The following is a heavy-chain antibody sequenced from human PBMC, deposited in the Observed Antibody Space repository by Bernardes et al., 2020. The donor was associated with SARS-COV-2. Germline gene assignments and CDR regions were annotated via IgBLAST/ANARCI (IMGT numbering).Heavy chain of an antibody. D-gene: IGHD2-2*02. CDR2: ISGSGGST. V-gene: IGHV3-23*01. Sequence: GSLRLSCAASGFTFSSYAMSWVRQAPGKGLEWVSAISGSGGSTYYADSVKGRFTISRDNSKNTLYLQMNSLRAEDTAVYYCASHSGPAAIRYYYGMDVWGQGTTVTVSS. J-gene: IGHJ6*02. CDR3: ASHSGPAAIRYYYGMDV. CDR1: GFTFSSYA.